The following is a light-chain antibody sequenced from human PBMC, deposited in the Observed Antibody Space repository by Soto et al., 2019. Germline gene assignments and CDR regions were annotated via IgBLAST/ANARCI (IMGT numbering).Light chain of an antibody. J-gene: IGKJ4*01. V-gene: IGKV3-20*01. CDR2: GAS. CDR3: QQYGSYVT. Sequence: EIVLTQSPGTLSLSPGERATLSCRASQSVVNNQLTWYQQKPGQTPKVLIYGASTRGTGIPDRFSGSGSGTDFTLTISRLEPEDFAVYYCQQYGSYVTFGXGPKVAIK. CDR1: QSVVNNQ.